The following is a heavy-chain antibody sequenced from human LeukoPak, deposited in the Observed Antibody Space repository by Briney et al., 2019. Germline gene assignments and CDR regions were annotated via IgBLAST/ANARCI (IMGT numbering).Heavy chain of an antibody. CDR1: GASINNYY. Sequence: SETLSLTCTVSGASINNYYWSWVRQPPLKGLEWIGYVYSTGDTSYNPSLESRVSISMDTSKNHFSLEITPVTAADTAVYYCARGSRVYDRSGFHTWHDYWGHGTLVTVSP. V-gene: IGHV4-59*01. CDR2: VYSTGDT. D-gene: IGHD3-22*01. CDR3: ARGSRVYDRSGFHTWHDY. J-gene: IGHJ4*03.